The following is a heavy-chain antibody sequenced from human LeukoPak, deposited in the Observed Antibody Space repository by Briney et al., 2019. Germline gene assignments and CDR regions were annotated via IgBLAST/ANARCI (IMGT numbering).Heavy chain of an antibody. CDR3: AKGRSMVRGVKYYFDY. J-gene: IGHJ4*02. CDR2: ISGSGGST. D-gene: IGHD3-10*01. V-gene: IGHV3-23*01. Sequence: PGGSLRLSCAASGFTFSSYAMSWVRQAPGKRLEWVSAISGSGGSTYYADSVKGRFTISRDNSKNTLYLQMNSLRAEDTAVYYCAKGRSMVRGVKYYFDYWGQGTLVTVSS. CDR1: GFTFSSYA.